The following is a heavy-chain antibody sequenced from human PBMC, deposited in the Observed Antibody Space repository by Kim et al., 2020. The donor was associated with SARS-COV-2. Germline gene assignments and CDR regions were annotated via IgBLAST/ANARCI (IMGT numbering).Heavy chain of an antibody. J-gene: IGHJ4*02. CDR3: ARVGRATAMLFDY. V-gene: IGHV3-30*01. D-gene: IGHD5-18*01. Sequence: ANAVKRHFTISREHSKNTQYLQMNSLTAEDTAVYYCARVGRATAMLFDYWGQGTLVTVSS.